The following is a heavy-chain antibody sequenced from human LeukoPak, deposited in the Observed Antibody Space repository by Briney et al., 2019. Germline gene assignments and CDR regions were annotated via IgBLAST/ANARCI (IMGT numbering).Heavy chain of an antibody. J-gene: IGHJ6*02. CDR1: GLSFSSYE. CDR2: ITGGGTTK. Sequence: GGSLRLSCAASGLSFSSYEINWVRQAPGKGLEWVSYITGGGTTKYYADSVKGRFTISRDNAKNSLYLQMNSLRDEDTAVYYCARRGYSGYDDFYYYNGMDVWGQGTTVTVSS. V-gene: IGHV3-48*03. D-gene: IGHD5-12*01. CDR3: ARRGYSGYDDFYYYNGMDV.